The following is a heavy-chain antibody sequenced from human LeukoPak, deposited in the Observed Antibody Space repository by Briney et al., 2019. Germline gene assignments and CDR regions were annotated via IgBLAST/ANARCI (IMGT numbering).Heavy chain of an antibody. CDR3: AKGDYSNYSGLDY. J-gene: IGHJ4*02. Sequence: GGSLRLSCAASGFTFSSYGMHWVRQAPGKGLEWVAVISYDGSNKYYADSVKGRFTISRDNSKNTLYLQMNSLRAEDTAVYYCAKGDYSNYSGLDYWGQGTLVTVSS. CDR2: ISYDGSNK. V-gene: IGHV3-30*18. CDR1: GFTFSSYG. D-gene: IGHD4-11*01.